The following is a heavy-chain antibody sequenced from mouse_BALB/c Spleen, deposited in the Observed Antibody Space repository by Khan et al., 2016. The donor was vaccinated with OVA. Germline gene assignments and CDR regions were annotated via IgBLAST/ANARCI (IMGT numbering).Heavy chain of an antibody. CDR3: ARERIDY. CDR1: GYTFTSYW. J-gene: IGHJ2*01. Sequence: QVQLKESGAELAKPGASVKMSCKASGYTFTSYWMHWIKQRPGQGLEWIGYINPTSGYTDYNQKFKDKATLTADKSSSTAYMQLSSLTSDDSAVYYCARERIDYWGEGTALTASA. V-gene: IGHV1-7*01. CDR2: INPTSGYT.